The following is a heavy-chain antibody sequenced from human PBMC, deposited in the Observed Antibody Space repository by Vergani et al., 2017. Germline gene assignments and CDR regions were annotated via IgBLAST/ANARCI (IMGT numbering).Heavy chain of an antibody. D-gene: IGHD3-9*01. J-gene: IGHJ4*02. V-gene: IGHV5-51*01. CDR3: ARHDWFSGPPYY. CDR2: IDPDDSKT. Sequence: ELLLAQSRAEVRKPGESLKSSCKPSGYRFSAYCIGWVRQTPGRGLEWIGVIDPDDSKTKYSPSFQGQVSISADKSINTVYLQWSSLKSEDSGIYYCARHDWFSGPPYYWGQGTRVSVSS. CDR1: GYRFSAYC.